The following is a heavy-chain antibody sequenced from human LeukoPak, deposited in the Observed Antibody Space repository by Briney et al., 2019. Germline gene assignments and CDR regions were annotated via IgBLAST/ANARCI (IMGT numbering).Heavy chain of an antibody. CDR3: AKPYLGSALDI. CDR1: GYTFTGYF. CDR2: INPNSGGT. D-gene: IGHD3-16*01. V-gene: IGHV1-2*02. J-gene: IGHJ3*02. Sequence: ASVKVSCKASGYTFTGYFLHWVRQAPGQGLEWMGWINPNSGGTNFAQKFQGRVTMTRDTSITTTYMELSRLRSGGTAVYFCAKPYLGSALDIWGQGTMVTVSS.